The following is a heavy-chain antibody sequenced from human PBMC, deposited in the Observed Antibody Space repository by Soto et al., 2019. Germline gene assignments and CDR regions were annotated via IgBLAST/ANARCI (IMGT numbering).Heavy chain of an antibody. CDR1: GGSVSSGDYY. CDR2: IYYRGST. V-gene: IGHV4-61*08. D-gene: IGHD2-2*01. J-gene: IGHJ5*02. Sequence: QVQLQESGPGLVKPSETLSLTCTVSGGSVSSGDYYWGWIRQPPGKGLEWIGYIYYRGSTNYNPSLKSRVTISVDTSKNQFSLRLYSVTTADTAVYYCARVGLLCSSTSCYGNWFDPWGQGTLVTVSS. CDR3: ARVGLLCSSTSCYGNWFDP.